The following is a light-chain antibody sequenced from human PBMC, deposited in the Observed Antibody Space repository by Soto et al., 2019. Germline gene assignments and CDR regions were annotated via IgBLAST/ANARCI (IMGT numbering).Light chain of an antibody. J-gene: IGKJ3*01. Sequence: EIVLTQSPGTRSLSRGERAGRAGRASQGVSSSYLAWYQQKPGQAPRLLIYGASSRATGIPDRFSGSGSGTDFTLTISRLEPEDFAVYYCQQYGSSPFTFGPGTKVDIK. V-gene: IGKV3-20*01. CDR3: QQYGSSPFT. CDR2: GAS. CDR1: QGVSSSY.